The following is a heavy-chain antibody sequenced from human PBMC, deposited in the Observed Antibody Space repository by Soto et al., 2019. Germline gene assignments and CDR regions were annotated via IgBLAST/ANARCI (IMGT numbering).Heavy chain of an antibody. Sequence: SETLSLTCTVSGGSISSYYWSWIRQPPGKGLEWIGYIYYSGSTNYNPSLKSRVTISVDTSKNQFSLKLSSVTAADTAVYYCAREGSYYDSSGYYFSDFDYWGQGTLVTVSS. CDR2: IYYSGST. CDR1: GGSISSYY. J-gene: IGHJ4*02. D-gene: IGHD3-22*01. V-gene: IGHV4-59*01. CDR3: AREGSYYDSSGYYFSDFDY.